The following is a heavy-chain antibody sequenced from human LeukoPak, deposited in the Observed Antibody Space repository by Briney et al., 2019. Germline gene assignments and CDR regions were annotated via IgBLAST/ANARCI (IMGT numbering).Heavy chain of an antibody. CDR3: ARGPGDYYDSSGPYYYYGMDV. Sequence: ASVKVSCKASGYTFTSYGISWVRQAPGQGLEWMGWISAYNGNTNYAQKLQGRVTMTTDTSTSTAYMELRSLRSDDTAVYYCARGPGDYYDSSGPYYYYGMDVWGQGTTVTVSS. D-gene: IGHD3-22*01. CDR2: ISAYNGNT. V-gene: IGHV1-18*01. J-gene: IGHJ6*02. CDR1: GYTFTSYG.